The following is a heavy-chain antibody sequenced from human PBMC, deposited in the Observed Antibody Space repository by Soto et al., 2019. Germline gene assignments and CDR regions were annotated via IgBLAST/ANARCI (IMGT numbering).Heavy chain of an antibody. V-gene: IGHV4-4*02. CDR3: ARETPSSSSFYFDY. D-gene: IGHD6-6*01. J-gene: IGHJ4*02. Sequence: PSETLSLTCAVSGGSISSSNWWSWVRQPPGKGLEWIGEIYHSGSTNYNPSLKSRVTISVDKSKNQFSLKLSSVTAADTAVYYCARETPSSSSFYFDYWGQGTLVTVSS. CDR1: GGSISSSNW. CDR2: IYHSGST.